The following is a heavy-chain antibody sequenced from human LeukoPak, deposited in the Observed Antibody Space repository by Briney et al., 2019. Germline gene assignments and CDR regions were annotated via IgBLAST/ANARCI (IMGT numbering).Heavy chain of an antibody. V-gene: IGHV3-23*01. CDR1: GFTFSSYA. J-gene: IGHJ6*03. D-gene: IGHD6-6*01. CDR2: ISGSGGST. Sequence: QPGGSLRLSCAASGFTFSSYAMSWVRQAPGKGLEWVSAISGSGGSTYYADSVKGRFTISRDNAKNSLYLQMNSLRAEDTAVYYCARLEYSSSRDYYYYMDVWGKGTTVTVSS. CDR3: ARLEYSSSRDYYYYMDV.